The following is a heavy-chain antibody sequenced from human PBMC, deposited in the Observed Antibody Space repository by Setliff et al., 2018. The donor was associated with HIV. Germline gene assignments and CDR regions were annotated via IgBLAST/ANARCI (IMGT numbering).Heavy chain of an antibody. V-gene: IGHV4-38-2*01. CDR3: ARQNRYGLLGGV. CDR2: IYRTGST. Sequence: ASETLSLTCRVSGYSIISGDYWGWIRQPPGKGLEWIGSIYRTGSTYYNPSLKSRITMSIDTSKNQFSVNLSSVTASDTSVYYCARQNRYGLLGGVWGQGTMVTVSS. CDR1: GYSIISGDY. J-gene: IGHJ3*01. D-gene: IGHD5-18*01.